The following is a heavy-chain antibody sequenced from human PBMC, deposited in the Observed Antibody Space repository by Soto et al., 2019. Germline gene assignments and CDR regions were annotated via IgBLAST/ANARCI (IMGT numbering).Heavy chain of an antibody. CDR2: ISYDGSNK. V-gene: IGHV3-30*18. CDR3: AKAQNRASIAARPFDY. J-gene: IGHJ4*02. CDR1: GFTFSSYG. D-gene: IGHD6-6*01. Sequence: HPGGSLRLSCAASGFTFSSYGMHWVRQAPGKGLEWVAVISYDGSNKYYADSVEGRFTISRDNSKNTLYLQMNSLRAEDTAVYYCAKAQNRASIAARPFDYWGQGTLVTVSS.